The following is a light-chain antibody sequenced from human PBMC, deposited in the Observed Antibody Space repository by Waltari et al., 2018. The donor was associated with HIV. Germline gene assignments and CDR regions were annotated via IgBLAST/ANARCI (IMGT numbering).Light chain of an antibody. CDR3: QQYHSLPYT. CDR1: LSVLKIPGYRNY. Sequence: DILLTQSPDSLVLSLGARATINCTSSLSVLKIPGYRNYLAWYQQKPGQSPKLLIYWASIRESGVPDRFSGSASGTDFTLTITNLQAENVAVYCWQQYHSLPYTFGQGTKLEI. CDR2: WAS. J-gene: IGKJ2*01. V-gene: IGKV4-1*01.